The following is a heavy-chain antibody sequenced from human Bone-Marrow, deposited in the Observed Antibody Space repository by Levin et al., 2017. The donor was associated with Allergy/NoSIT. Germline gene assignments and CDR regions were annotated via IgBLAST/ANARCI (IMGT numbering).Heavy chain of an antibody. CDR2: IIPIFGTA. J-gene: IGHJ6*03. CDR3: ARGTVVVAATYYYYYYMDV. V-gene: IGHV1-69*01. D-gene: IGHD2-15*01. CDR1: GGTFSGYA. Sequence: KISCKASGGTFSGYAISWVRQAPGQGLEWMGGIIPIFGTANYAQKFQGRVTITADESTSTAYMELSSLRSEDTAVYYCARGTVVVAATYYYYYYMDVWGKGTTVTVSS.